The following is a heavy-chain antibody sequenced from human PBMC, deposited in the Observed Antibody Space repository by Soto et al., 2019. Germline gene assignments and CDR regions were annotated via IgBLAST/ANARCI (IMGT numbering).Heavy chain of an antibody. J-gene: IGHJ4*02. Sequence: EVQLLESGGGLVQPGGSLRLSCAASGFTFSSYAMSWVRQAPGKGLEWVSAISGSGGSTYYADSVKGRFTISRDNSKNTLYLQMNSLRAEDTAVYYCARDPPHLYCGGDCYSPWDYWGQGTLVTVSS. CDR3: ARDPPHLYCGGDCYSPWDY. V-gene: IGHV3-23*01. CDR2: ISGSGGST. CDR1: GFTFSSYA. D-gene: IGHD2-21*02.